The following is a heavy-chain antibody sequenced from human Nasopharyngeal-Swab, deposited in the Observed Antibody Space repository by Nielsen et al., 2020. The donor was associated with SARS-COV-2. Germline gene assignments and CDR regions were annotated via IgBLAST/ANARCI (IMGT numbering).Heavy chain of an antibody. V-gene: IGHV3-53*04. J-gene: IGHJ6*03. CDR3: ARAGNYYYYYMDV. CDR2: IYSGGST. Sequence: WIRQPPGKGLGWVSVIYSGGSTYYADSVKGRFTISRHNSKNTLYLQMNSLRAEDTAVYYCARAGNYYYYYMDVWGKGTTVTVSS.